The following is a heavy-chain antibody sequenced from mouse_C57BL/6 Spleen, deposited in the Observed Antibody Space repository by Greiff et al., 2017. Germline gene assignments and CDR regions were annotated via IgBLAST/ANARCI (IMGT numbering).Heavy chain of an antibody. CDR1: GFTFSDYG. J-gene: IGHJ4*01. CDR3: ARYYYGSSYDAMDY. V-gene: IGHV5-17*01. D-gene: IGHD1-1*01. Sequence: EVMLVESGGGLVKPGGSLKLSCAASGFTFSDYGMHWVRQAPEKGLEWVAYISSGSSTIYYADTVKGRFTISRDNAKNTLFLQMTSLRSEDTAMYYCARYYYGSSYDAMDYWGQGTSVTVSS. CDR2: ISSGSSTI.